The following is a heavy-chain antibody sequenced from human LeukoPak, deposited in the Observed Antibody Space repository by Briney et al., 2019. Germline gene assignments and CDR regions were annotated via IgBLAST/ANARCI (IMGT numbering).Heavy chain of an antibody. J-gene: IGHJ4*02. V-gene: IGHV3-21*01. Sequence: PGGSLRLSCAASGFTFSSYSMNWVRQAPGKGLEWVSSISSSSSYIYYADSVKGRFTISRDNAKNSLYLQMNSLRAEDTAVYYCARTASIAPTSSTSYLDYWGQGTLVTVSS. CDR2: ISSSSSYI. CDR3: ARTASIAPTSSTSYLDY. CDR1: GFTFSSYS. D-gene: IGHD2-2*01.